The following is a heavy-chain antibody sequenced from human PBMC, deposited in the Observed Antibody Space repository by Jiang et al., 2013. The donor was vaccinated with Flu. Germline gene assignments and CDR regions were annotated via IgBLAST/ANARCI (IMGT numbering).Heavy chain of an antibody. V-gene: IGHV1-2*04. J-gene: IGHJ6*02. D-gene: IGHD4-17*01. CDR1: GYTFTGYY. CDR3: ARGPYGDYYYYGMDV. Sequence: SCKASGYTFTGYYMHWVRQAPGQGLEWMGWINPNSGGTNYAQKFQGWVTMTRDTSISTAYMELSRLRSDDTAVYYCARGPYGDYYYYGMDVWGQGTTVTVSS. CDR2: INPNSGGT.